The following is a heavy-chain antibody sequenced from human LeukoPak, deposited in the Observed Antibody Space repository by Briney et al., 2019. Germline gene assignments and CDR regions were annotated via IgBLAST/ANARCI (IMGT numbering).Heavy chain of an antibody. CDR2: MYYSGST. CDR1: GDSIASTIHY. J-gene: IGHJ3*02. Sequence: SETLSLTCAVSGDSIASTIHYWAWIRQPPGKGLEWIGSMYYSGSTYYNPSIKSRVTMSSDTSENQLSLKLSSVTAADTAVYYCARYGLLGISEINGFDNWGQGTMVTVSS. V-gene: IGHV4-39*07. D-gene: IGHD2-15*01. CDR3: ARYGLLGISEINGFDN.